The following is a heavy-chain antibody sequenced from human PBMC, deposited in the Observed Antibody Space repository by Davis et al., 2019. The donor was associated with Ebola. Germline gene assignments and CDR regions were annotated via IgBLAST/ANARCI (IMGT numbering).Heavy chain of an antibody. CDR1: GFVFSDFS. CDR3: ARDRFFAFDF. V-gene: IGHV3-48*02. D-gene: IGHD3/OR15-3a*01. J-gene: IGHJ4*02. Sequence: PGGSLRLSCAASGFVFSDFSMNWVRQAPGKGLEWITYITKGSDAIHYADSVKGRFTVSRDNAKNSVFLQMSNLRDEDSAVYYCARDRFFAFDFWSQGVHVSVSS. CDR2: ITKGSDAI.